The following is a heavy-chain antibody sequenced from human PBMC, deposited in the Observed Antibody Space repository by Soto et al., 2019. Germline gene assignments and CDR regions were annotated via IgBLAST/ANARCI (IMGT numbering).Heavy chain of an antibody. CDR2: IYPGDSVT. D-gene: IGHD3-9*01. CDR3: ARHATYYDILSGYYFDY. Sequence: PGESLKISCKGSGYSFTSYKIAWVRQMPGKGLEWMAIIYPGDSVTRYSPSFQGQVTLSADKSTSTAYMQWSSVKASDTAMYYCARHATYYDILSGYYFDYCGQGTMVTVST. V-gene: IGHV5-51*01. CDR1: GYSFTSYK. J-gene: IGHJ4*02.